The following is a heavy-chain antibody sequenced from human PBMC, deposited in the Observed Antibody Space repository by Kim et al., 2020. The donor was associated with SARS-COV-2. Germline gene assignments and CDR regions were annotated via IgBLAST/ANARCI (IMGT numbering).Heavy chain of an antibody. CDR1: GFTFSSYG. Sequence: GGSLRLSCAASGFTFSSYGMHWVRQAPGKGLEWVAVISYDGSNKYYADSVKGRFTISRDNSKNTLYLQMNSLRAEDTAVYYCAKSILRATTVTYYFDYWGQGTLVTVSS. CDR2: ISYDGSNK. CDR3: AKSILRATTVTYYFDY. D-gene: IGHD4-17*01. V-gene: IGHV3-30*18. J-gene: IGHJ4*02.